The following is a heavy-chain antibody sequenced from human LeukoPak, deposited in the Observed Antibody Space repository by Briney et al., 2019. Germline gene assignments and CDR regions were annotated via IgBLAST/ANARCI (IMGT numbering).Heavy chain of an antibody. J-gene: IGHJ4*02. CDR2: IYYSGST. CDR3: ARHTSMAHFDY. D-gene: IGHD1-1*01. V-gene: IGHV4-59*08. Sequence: KPSETLSLTRNVSGDSISSYYWSWIRQPPGKGLEWIGYIYYSGSTNYNPSLKSRVPISVDTSKNQFSLRLSSVTAADTAVYYCARHTSMAHFDYWGQGTLVTVSS. CDR1: GDSISSYY.